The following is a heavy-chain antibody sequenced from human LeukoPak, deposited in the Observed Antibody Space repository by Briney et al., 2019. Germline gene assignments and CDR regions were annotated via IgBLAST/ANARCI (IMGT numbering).Heavy chain of an antibody. CDR3: AGPPLVGRTTQFVFEC. CDR1: GFNVSSNY. Sequence: TGGSLRLSCAASGFNVSSNYMTWVRQAPGKGVEWVSVIYAGGSTYYADSVKGRFPVSRDNSKNTLSLQMNSLSPEDAAVYYCAGPPLVGRTTQFVFECWGQGTLVTVSS. J-gene: IGHJ4*02. D-gene: IGHD1-7*01. V-gene: IGHV3-53*01. CDR2: IYAGGST.